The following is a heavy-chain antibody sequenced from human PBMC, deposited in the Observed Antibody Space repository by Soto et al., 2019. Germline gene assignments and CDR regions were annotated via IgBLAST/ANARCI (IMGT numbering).Heavy chain of an antibody. J-gene: IGHJ4*02. CDR1: GFTFSNAW. Sequence: GGSLRLSCAASGFTFSNAWMSWVRQAPGKGLEWVGRIKSKTDGGTTDYAAPVKGRFTISRDDSKNTLYLQMNSLKTEDTAVYYCTTAVIVVVPAAMSYFDYWGQGTLVTVSS. CDR2: IKSKTDGGTT. CDR3: TTAVIVVVPAAMSYFDY. D-gene: IGHD2-2*01. V-gene: IGHV3-15*01.